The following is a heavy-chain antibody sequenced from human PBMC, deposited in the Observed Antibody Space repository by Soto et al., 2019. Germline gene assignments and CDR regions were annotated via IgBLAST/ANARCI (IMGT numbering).Heavy chain of an antibody. CDR3: ARPEYYYDSRGYSDY. Sequence: EVQLVESGGGLVKPGGSLRLSCAASGFTFSSYSMNWVRQAPGKGLEWVSSISSSSSYIYYADSVKGRFTISRDNAKNSLYLQMNSLRAEDTAVYYSARPEYYYDSRGYSDYWGQGTLVTVSS. D-gene: IGHD3-22*01. J-gene: IGHJ4*02. CDR2: ISSSSSYI. V-gene: IGHV3-21*01. CDR1: GFTFSSYS.